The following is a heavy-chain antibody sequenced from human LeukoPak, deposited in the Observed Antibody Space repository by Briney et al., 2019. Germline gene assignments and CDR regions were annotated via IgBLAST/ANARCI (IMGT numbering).Heavy chain of an antibody. CDR3: ARVSPAVGAFDI. V-gene: IGHV4-59*01. CDR2: FYYSGSN. CDR1: GGSISSYY. Sequence: PSETLSLTCTVSGGSISSYYWSWIRQPPGKGLEWIGYFYYSGSNNFNPSLKRRVTISGDTSKNQFSLKLSSVTAADTAIYYCARVSPAVGAFDIWGRGTMVTVSS. D-gene: IGHD6-13*01. J-gene: IGHJ3*02.